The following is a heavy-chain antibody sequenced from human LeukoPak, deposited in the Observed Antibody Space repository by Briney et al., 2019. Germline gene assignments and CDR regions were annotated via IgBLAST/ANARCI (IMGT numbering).Heavy chain of an antibody. CDR3: ARDGGYYDSSGYSGDY. J-gene: IGHJ4*02. D-gene: IGHD3-22*01. V-gene: IGHV3-21*01. CDR1: GFTFSIHS. CDR2: ITSTSSYI. Sequence: PGGSLRLSRAASGFTFSIHSMIWVRQAPAKGLEWVSSITSTSSYIYYADALKGRFAISRDNAKNSLYLQMNSLMAEDTAVYYCARDGGYYDSSGYSGDYWGQGTLVTVSS.